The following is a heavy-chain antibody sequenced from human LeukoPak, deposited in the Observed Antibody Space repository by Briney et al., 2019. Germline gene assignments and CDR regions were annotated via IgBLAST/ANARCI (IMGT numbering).Heavy chain of an antibody. CDR1: GFTFSGYS. V-gene: IGHV3-21*01. CDR3: AREFPRGLVVVSDY. Sequence: GGSLRLSCAASGFTFSGYSMNWVRQAPGKGLEWVSSISSSSSYIYYADPVKGRFTISRDNAKNSLYLQMNSLRAEDTAVYYCAREFPRGLVVVSDYWGQGTLVTVSS. J-gene: IGHJ4*02. CDR2: ISSSSSYI. D-gene: IGHD3-22*01.